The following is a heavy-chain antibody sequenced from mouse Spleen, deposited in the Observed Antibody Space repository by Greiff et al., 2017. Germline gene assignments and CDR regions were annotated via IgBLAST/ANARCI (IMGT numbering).Heavy chain of an antibody. CDR3: AREGYGSSYEWYFDV. Sequence: VKLMESGAELARPGASVKLSCKASGYTFTSYGISWVKQRTGQGLEWIGEIYPRSGNTYYNEKFKGKATLTADKSSSTAYMELRSLTSEDSAVYFCAREGYGSSYEWYFDVWGTGTTVTVSS. V-gene: IGHV1-81*01. CDR2: IYPRSGNT. D-gene: IGHD1-1*01. CDR1: GYTFTSYG. J-gene: IGHJ1*03.